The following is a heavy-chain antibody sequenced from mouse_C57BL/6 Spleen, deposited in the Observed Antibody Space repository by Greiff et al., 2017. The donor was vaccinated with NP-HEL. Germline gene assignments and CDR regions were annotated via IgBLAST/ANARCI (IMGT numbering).Heavy chain of an antibody. CDR1: GYTFTSYW. Sequence: QVQLQQPGAELVKPGASVKLSCKASGYTFTSYWMQWVKQRPGQGLEWIGEIDPSDSYTNYNQKFKGKATLTVDTSSSTAYMQLSSLTSEDSAVYYCATYYYGRATGFAYWGQGTLVTVSA. CDR3: ATYYYGRATGFAY. J-gene: IGHJ3*01. V-gene: IGHV1-50*01. CDR2: IDPSDSYT. D-gene: IGHD1-1*01.